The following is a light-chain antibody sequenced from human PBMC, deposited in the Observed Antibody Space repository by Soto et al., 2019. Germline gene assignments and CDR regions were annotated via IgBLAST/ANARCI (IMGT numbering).Light chain of an antibody. CDR1: SSNLGSNY. CDR2: RSN. Sequence: QSVLTQPPSASGTPGQRVTISCSGSSSNLGSNYVYWYLQLPGTAPKLLIYRSNQRPSGVPDRFSGSKSGTSASLAISGLRSEDEADYYCAAWDDSLSGPVFGGGTQLTVL. J-gene: IGLJ7*01. V-gene: IGLV1-47*01. CDR3: AAWDDSLSGPV.